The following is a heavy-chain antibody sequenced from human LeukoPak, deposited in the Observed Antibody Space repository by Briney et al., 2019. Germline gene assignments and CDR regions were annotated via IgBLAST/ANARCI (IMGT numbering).Heavy chain of an antibody. CDR2: ISYSGST. Sequence: PSETLSLTCTVSDGSISSYYWSWIRQPPGKGLEWIGYISYSGSTNYNPPLKSRVTISVDTSKNQFSLKLSSVTAADTAVYYCARERLGYYDRSGLDYWGQGTLVTVSS. CDR1: DGSISSYY. CDR3: ARERLGYYDRSGLDY. D-gene: IGHD3-22*01. J-gene: IGHJ4*02. V-gene: IGHV4-59*01.